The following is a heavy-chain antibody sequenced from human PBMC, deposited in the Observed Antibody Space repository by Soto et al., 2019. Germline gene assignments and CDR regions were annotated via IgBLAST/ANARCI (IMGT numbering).Heavy chain of an antibody. J-gene: IGHJ4*02. V-gene: IGHV3-30*18. CDR1: GFTFSSYG. D-gene: IGHD3-10*01. CDR2: ISYDGSNK. Sequence: QVQLVESGGGVVQPGRSLRLSCAASGFTFSSYGMHWVRQAPGKGLEWVAVISYDGSNKYYADSVKGRFTISRDNSKNTLYLQMNSLRAEDTAVYYCAKVVREGSGSYYNPSFDYWGQGTLVTVSS. CDR3: AKVVREGSGSYYNPSFDY.